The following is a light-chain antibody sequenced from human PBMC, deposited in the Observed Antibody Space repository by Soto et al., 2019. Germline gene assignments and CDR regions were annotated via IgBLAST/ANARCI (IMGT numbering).Light chain of an antibody. CDR2: DDD. CDR1: SSNIGGNS. J-gene: IGLJ1*01. V-gene: IGLV1-51*01. CDR3: GSWESSRSAYA. Sequence: QSELSQPPSVSAAPGQRVTSSCSGSSSNIGGNSVSWYQQLPGTAPKLLIYDDDQRPSGIPDRFSGYKSGTSATLGITGFQTGDDADYYCGSWESSRSAYACGPGTKITV.